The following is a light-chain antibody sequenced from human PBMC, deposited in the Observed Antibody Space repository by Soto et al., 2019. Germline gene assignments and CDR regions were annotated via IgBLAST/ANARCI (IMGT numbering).Light chain of an antibody. V-gene: IGKV3-20*01. Sequence: EIVLTQSPGTLSLSPGERATLSCRASQSVSSSYLAWYQQKPGQAPRLLIYGASSRATGIPDRFSGSGSGTDFTLTISRLEPEDFAVYYCQKYSSSPLVTFGQGPKLEIK. CDR1: QSVSSSY. J-gene: IGKJ2*01. CDR2: GAS. CDR3: QKYSSSPLVT.